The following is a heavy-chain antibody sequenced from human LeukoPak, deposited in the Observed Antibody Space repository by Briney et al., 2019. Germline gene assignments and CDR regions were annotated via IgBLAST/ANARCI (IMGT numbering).Heavy chain of an antibody. CDR2: IYHSGST. Sequence: SGTQSLTCAVSGGSIYSSHWWSWVRQPPGKGLEWIGEIYHSGSTNYNPSLKSRVTISVDTSKNQFSLKLSSVTAADTAVYYCASSPGIAAAGSIYWGQGTLVTVSS. D-gene: IGHD6-13*01. V-gene: IGHV4-4*02. CDR1: GGSIYSSHW. J-gene: IGHJ4*02. CDR3: ASSPGIAAAGSIY.